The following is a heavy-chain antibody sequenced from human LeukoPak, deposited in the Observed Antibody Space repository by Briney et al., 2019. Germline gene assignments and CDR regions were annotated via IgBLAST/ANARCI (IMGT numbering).Heavy chain of an antibody. CDR1: GFAFSSYA. J-gene: IGHJ4*02. D-gene: IGHD5-18*01. Sequence: GGSLRLSCAASGFAFSSYAMTWVRQAPGKGLEWVSTISGSGRSTYYADSVKGRFTISRDNSKNTLYLQMNSLRAEDTALYYCATNVDTSDDYWGQGTLVTVSS. V-gene: IGHV3-23*01. CDR2: ISGSGRST. CDR3: ATNVDTSDDY.